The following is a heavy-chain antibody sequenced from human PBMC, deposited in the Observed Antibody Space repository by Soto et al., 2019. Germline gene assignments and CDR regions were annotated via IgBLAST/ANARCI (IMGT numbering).Heavy chain of an antibody. D-gene: IGHD2-2*01. CDR3: ARVRVVPAASYYFDY. CDR1: GFTVSSNY. V-gene: IGHV3-53*02. Sequence: VQLVETGGGLIQPGGSLRLSCAASGFTVSSNYMSWVRQAPGKGLEWVSVIYSGGSTYYADSVKGRFTISRDNSKNTLYLQMNSLRAEDTAVYYCARVRVVPAASYYFDYWGQGTLVTVSS. CDR2: IYSGGST. J-gene: IGHJ4*02.